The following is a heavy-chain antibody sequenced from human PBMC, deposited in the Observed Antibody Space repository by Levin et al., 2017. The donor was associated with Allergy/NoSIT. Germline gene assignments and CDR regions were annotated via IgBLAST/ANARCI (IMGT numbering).Heavy chain of an antibody. CDR1: GFTFSSYS. Sequence: GGSLRLSCAASGFTFSSYSMNWVRQAPGKGLEWVSYISSSSSTIYYADSVKGRFTISRDNAKNSLYLQMNSLRAEDTAVYYCARDGSLVVVAATFDLWGRGTLVTVSS. D-gene: IGHD2-15*01. J-gene: IGHJ2*01. CDR2: ISSSSSTI. V-gene: IGHV3-48*01. CDR3: ARDGSLVVVAATFDL.